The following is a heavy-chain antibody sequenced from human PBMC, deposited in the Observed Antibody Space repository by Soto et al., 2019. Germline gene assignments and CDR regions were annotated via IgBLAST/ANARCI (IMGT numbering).Heavy chain of an antibody. Sequence: EVQLLESGGGLVQPGGSLRLSCTASGFTFSTYAMSWVRQAPGKGLEWVSTISDSGSTYYADSVKGRFTISRDNSKNTLYLEMNSLRAEDTAVYYCPKDKGGRYCSRTSCLYSFDYWGQGTLVTVSS. V-gene: IGHV3-23*01. CDR2: ISDSGST. D-gene: IGHD2-2*01. CDR1: GFTFSTYA. CDR3: PKDKGGRYCSRTSCLYSFDY. J-gene: IGHJ4*02.